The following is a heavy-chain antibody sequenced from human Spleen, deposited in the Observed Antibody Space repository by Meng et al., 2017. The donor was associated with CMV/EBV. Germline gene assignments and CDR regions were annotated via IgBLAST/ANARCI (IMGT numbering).Heavy chain of an antibody. CDR3: ARDVQSGAAGY. V-gene: IGHV1-2*02. CDR1: GYTCTEYY. J-gene: IGHJ4*02. CDR2: INPKSGGT. Sequence: SCEASGYTCTEYYIHWVRQAPGQGPEWMGWINPKSGGTNYAQKFEGRVTMTTDTSTRTVYLELNRLRIDDTAMYYCARDVQSGAAGYWGQGTLVTVSS. D-gene: IGHD3-10*01.